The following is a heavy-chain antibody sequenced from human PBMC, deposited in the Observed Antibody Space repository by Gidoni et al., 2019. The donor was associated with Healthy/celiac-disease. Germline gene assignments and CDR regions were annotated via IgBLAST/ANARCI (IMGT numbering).Heavy chain of an antibody. CDR2: INPNSGGT. D-gene: IGHD2-15*01. Sequence: QVQLVQSGAEVKKPGASVKVSCKASGYPFTGSYMHWVRQAPGQGLGWMGWINPNSGGTNYAQKFQGRVTMTRDTSISTAYMELSRLRSDDTAVYYCARIAPSAVTRGYFDYWGQGTLVTVSS. V-gene: IGHV1-2*02. CDR1: GYPFTGSY. J-gene: IGHJ4*02. CDR3: ARIAPSAVTRGYFDY.